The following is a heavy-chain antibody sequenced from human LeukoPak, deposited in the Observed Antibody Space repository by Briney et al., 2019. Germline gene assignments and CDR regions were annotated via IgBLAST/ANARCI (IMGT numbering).Heavy chain of an antibody. J-gene: IGHJ4*02. CDR3: TRDQTPYY. CDR1: GFTFRNYA. V-gene: IGHV3-49*04. CDR2: IRSIIYGGTP. Sequence: PGGSLRLSCAASGFTFRNYAMSWVRQAPGKGLEWVGFIRSIIYGGTPEYAASVKGRFTISRDDSRGIAYLQMNSLKTEDTALYYCTRDQTPYYWGQGTLVTVSS.